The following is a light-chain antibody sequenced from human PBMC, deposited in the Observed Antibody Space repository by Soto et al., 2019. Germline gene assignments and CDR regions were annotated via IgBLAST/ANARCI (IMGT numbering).Light chain of an antibody. J-gene: IGLJ2*01. CDR2: SNN. CDR1: SSNIGSNT. V-gene: IGLV1-44*01. Sequence: QSVLTQPPSASGTPGQRVTISCSGRSSNIGSNTENWYQQLPGTAPKLLFYSNNQRPSGVPDRFSGSKAGTSASLAISGLQSEDEADYYCAAWDDSLNVHVVFGGGTKLTVL. CDR3: AAWDDSLNVHVV.